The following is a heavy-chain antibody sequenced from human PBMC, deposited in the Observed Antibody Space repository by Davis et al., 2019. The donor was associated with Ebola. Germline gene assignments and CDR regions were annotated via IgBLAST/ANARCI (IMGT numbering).Heavy chain of an antibody. D-gene: IGHD6-19*01. Sequence: PGGSLRLSCTASGFTFGDYAMSWFRQAPGKGLEWVGFIRSKAYGGTTEYAASVKGRFTISRDDSKSIAYLQMNSLKTEDTAVYYCTRVDAVAGTWQFDYWGQGTLVTVSS. J-gene: IGHJ4*02. CDR2: IRSKAYGGTT. CDR3: TRVDAVAGTWQFDY. V-gene: IGHV3-49*03. CDR1: GFTFGDYA.